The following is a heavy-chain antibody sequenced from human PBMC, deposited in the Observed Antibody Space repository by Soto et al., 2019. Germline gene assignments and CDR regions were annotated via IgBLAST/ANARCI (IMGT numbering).Heavy chain of an antibody. J-gene: IGHJ4*02. CDR2: INSDGSST. CDR3: VRLWDSGSYFPPGDY. V-gene: IGHV3-74*01. Sequence: GGSLRLSCAASGFTFSSYWMHWVRQAPGKGLVWVSRINSDGSSTSYADSVKGRFTISRDNAKNTLYLQMNSLRAEDTAVYYCVRLWDSGSYFPPGDYWGQGTLVTVSS. D-gene: IGHD1-26*01. CDR1: GFTFSSYW.